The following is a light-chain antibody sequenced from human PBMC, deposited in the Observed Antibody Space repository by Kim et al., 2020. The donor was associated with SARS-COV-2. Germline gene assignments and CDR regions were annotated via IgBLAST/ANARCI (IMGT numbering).Light chain of an antibody. V-gene: IGKV3-20*01. CDR1: QSVSSSS. CDR2: GAS. J-gene: IGKJ1*01. CDR3: QRYGSSRWT. Sequence: SPGERATLSCRASQSVSSSSLAWYQQKPGQAPRLLIYGASSRATGIPDRFSGSGSGTDFTLTISRLEPEDFAVYYCQRYGSSRWTFGQGTKVDIK.